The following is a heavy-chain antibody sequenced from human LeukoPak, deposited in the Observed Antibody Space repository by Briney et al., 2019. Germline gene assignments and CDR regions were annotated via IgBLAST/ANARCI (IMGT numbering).Heavy chain of an antibody. J-gene: IGHJ5*02. CDR1: GFTFSSYE. D-gene: IGHD6-13*01. Sequence: GGSLRLSCAASGFTFSSYEMNWVRQAPGKGLEWVSYISSSGSTIYYADSVKGRFTISRDNAKNSLYLQMNSLRAEDTALYYCAKGPYSSSWYYWFDPWGQGTLVTVSS. V-gene: IGHV3-48*03. CDR3: AKGPYSSSWYYWFDP. CDR2: ISSSGSTI.